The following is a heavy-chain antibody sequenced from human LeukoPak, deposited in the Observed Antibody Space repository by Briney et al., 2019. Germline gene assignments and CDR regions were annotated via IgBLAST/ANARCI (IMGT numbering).Heavy chain of an antibody. CDR3: ARGKWLRYPYYYYMDV. D-gene: IGHD5-12*01. Sequence: PSETLSLTCAVYGGSFSGYYWSWIRQPPGKGLEWIGEINHSGSTNYNPSLKSRVTISVDTSKNQFSLKLSSVTAADTAVYYCARGKWLRYPYYYYMDVWGKGTTVTVSS. CDR2: INHSGST. CDR1: GGSFSGYY. J-gene: IGHJ6*03. V-gene: IGHV4-34*01.